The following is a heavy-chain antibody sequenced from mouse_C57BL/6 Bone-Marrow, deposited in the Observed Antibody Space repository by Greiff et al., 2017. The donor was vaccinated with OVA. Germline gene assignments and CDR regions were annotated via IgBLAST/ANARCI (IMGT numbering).Heavy chain of an antibody. CDR3: AKGPGDD. CDR2: IDPSDSYT. V-gene: IGHV1-50*01. CDR1: GYTFTSYW. J-gene: IGHJ4*01. Sequence: QVQLQQPGAELVKPGASVKLSCKASGYTFTSYWMQWVKQRPGQGLEWIGEIDPSDSYTNYNQKFKGKATLTVDTSSSTAYMQLSSLTSEDSAVYYCAKGPGDDWGQGTSVTVSS. D-gene: IGHD3-3*01.